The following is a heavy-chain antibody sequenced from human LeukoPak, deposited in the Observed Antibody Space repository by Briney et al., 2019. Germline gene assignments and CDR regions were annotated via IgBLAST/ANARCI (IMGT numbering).Heavy chain of an antibody. CDR3: ARVRGEYYYYDSSGYYYFDY. D-gene: IGHD3-22*01. Sequence: SETLSLTCTVSGGSISSSSYYWGWIRQPPGKGLGWIGSIYYSGSTYYNPSLKSRVTISVDTSKNQFSLKLSSVTAAGTAVYYCARVRGEYYYYDSSGYYYFDYWGQGTLVTVSS. V-gene: IGHV4-39*07. CDR1: GGSISSSSYY. CDR2: IYYSGST. J-gene: IGHJ4*02.